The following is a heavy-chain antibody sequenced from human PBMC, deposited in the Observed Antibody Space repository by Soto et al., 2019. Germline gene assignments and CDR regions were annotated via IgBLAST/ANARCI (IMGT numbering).Heavy chain of an antibody. D-gene: IGHD3-3*01. CDR2: ISGSGGST. CDR1: GFTFSSYA. V-gene: IGHV3-23*01. Sequence: EVQLLESGGGLVQPGGSLRLSCAASGFTFSSYAMSWVRQAPGKGLEWVSAISGSGGSTYYADSVKGRFTISRENSKNTLYLQMNSLRAEDTAVYYCANVWSGSYAPAINYYMDVWGKGTTVTVSS. CDR3: ANVWSGSYAPAINYYMDV. J-gene: IGHJ6*03.